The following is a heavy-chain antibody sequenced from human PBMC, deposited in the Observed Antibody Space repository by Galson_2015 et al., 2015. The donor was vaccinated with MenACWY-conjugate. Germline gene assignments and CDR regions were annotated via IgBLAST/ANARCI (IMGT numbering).Heavy chain of an antibody. CDR1: GFIFSNYG. CDR3: AKGSGLSSFDS. CDR2: MLGGGYKT. V-gene: IGHV3-23*01. J-gene: IGHJ3*02. Sequence: SLRLSCAASGFIFSNYGMSWVRQAPGKGPEWVSDMLGGGYKTDYADSVKGRFTISRDNSKNTLFLQMNGLRVEDTAIYYCAKGSGLSSFDSGGRGTVVTVSS. D-gene: IGHD3-3*01.